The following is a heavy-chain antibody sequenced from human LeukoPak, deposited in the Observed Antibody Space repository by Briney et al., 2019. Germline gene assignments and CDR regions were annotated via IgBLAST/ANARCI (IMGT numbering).Heavy chain of an antibody. V-gene: IGHV3-74*01. CDR2: INEDGSTT. Sequence: GGSLRLSCAASGFTFSSNWMHWVRQAPGKGLVWVSRINEDGSTTNYADSVKGRSTIFRDNAKNTLYLKMNSLRAEDTAVYYCVRDLGGRSGHWGQGTLVTVSS. CDR1: GFTFSSNW. CDR3: VRDLGGRSGH. D-gene: IGHD1-26*01. J-gene: IGHJ4*02.